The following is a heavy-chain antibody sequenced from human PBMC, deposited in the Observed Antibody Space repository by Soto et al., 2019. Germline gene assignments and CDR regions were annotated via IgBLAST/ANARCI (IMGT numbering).Heavy chain of an antibody. CDR2: IWYDGSNK. Sequence: QVQLVESGGGVVQPGRSLRLSCAASGFTFSSYGMHWVRQAPGKGLEWVAVIWYDGSNKYYADSVKGRFTISRHNSKNTLYLQMNSLRAEDTAVYYCAIAKRSTGYYGMDVWGQGTTVTLSS. CDR1: GFTFSSYG. V-gene: IGHV3-33*01. CDR3: AIAKRSTGYYGMDV. D-gene: IGHD4-17*01. J-gene: IGHJ6*02.